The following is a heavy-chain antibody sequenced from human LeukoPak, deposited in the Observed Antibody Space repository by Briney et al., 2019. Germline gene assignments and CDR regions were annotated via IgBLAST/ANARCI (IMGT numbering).Heavy chain of an antibody. CDR3: ARGSPGGYYGSGSYPEYNWFDP. J-gene: IGHJ5*02. CDR1: GYTFTSYY. CDR2: INPSGGST. Sequence: ASVKVSCKASGYTFTSYYMHWVRQAPGQGLEWMGIINPSGGSTSYAQKFQGRVTMTRDTSTSTVYMELSSLRSEDTAVYYCARGSPGGYYGSGSYPEYNWFDPWGQGTLVTVSS. D-gene: IGHD3-10*01. V-gene: IGHV1-46*01.